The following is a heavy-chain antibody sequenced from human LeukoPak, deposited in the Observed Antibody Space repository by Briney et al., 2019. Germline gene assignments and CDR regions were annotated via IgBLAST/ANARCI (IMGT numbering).Heavy chain of an antibody. CDR2: ISYDGSYK. Sequence: GGSLRLSCAASGFTFNNYYMHWVRQAPGKGLEWVAVISYDGSYKYYGDSVKGRFTISRDNSENTLYLQMNSLRAEDTAVYYCAKPYPLDSTPTTWFDPWGQGTLVTVSS. D-gene: IGHD2/OR15-2a*01. CDR3: AKPYPLDSTPTTWFDP. J-gene: IGHJ5*02. V-gene: IGHV3-30*18. CDR1: GFTFNNYY.